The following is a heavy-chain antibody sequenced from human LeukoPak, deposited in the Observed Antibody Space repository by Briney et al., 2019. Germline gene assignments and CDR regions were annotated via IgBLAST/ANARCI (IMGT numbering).Heavy chain of an antibody. CDR3: ATGASKVTTDFANY. CDR2: IDPRDSYT. D-gene: IGHD4-17*01. CDR1: GYSFTNYW. Sequence: GESLTISCKGSGYSFTNYWISWVRQMPGKGLEWMGRIDPRDSYTKYSPSFEGHVTISVDKSISSAFLQWNSLKASDSAMYYCATGASKVTTDFANYWGQGTRVAVSS. V-gene: IGHV5-10-1*01. J-gene: IGHJ4*02.